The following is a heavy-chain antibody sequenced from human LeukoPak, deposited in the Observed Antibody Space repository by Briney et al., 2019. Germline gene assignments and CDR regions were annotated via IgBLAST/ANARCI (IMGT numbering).Heavy chain of an antibody. D-gene: IGHD2-8*01. Sequence: GGSLRLSCAASGFTFTSHWMSWVRQAPGKGLEWVARMNLDGSEKYYVDSVKGRSTISRDNAKTSLYLEMNSLRAEDTAVYYCARDATYCTNGVCYTRFDYWGQGTLVTVSS. CDR3: ARDATYCTNGVCYTRFDY. J-gene: IGHJ4*02. CDR2: MNLDGSEK. CDR1: GFTFTSHW. V-gene: IGHV3-7*01.